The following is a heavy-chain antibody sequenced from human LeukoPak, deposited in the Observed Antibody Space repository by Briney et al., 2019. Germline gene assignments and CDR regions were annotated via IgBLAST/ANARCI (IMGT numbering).Heavy chain of an antibody. V-gene: IGHV1-2*02. J-gene: IGHJ5*02. D-gene: IGHD3-22*01. CDR3: ARHSKYYYDSSGYYQRPNWFDP. Sequence: GASVKVSCKASGYTFTGYYMHWVRQAPGQGLEWMGWINPNSGGTNYAQKFQGRVTMTRDTSISTAYMELSRLRSHDTAVYYCARHSKYYYDSSGYYQRPNWFDPWGQGTLVTVSS. CDR2: INPNSGGT. CDR1: GYTFTGYY.